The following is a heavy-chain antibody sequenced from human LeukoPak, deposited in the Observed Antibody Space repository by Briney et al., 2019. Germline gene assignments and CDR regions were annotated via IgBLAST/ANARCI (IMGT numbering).Heavy chain of an antibody. Sequence: PSETLSLTCTVSGGSIYSYYWSWIRQPPGKGLEWIGYVYYTGNTDYNPSLKSRVTVSVDTSKNQFSLRLSSVTAADTAIYFCATGNTLRYFNFWGQGTLVTVPS. D-gene: IGHD1-7*01. CDR3: ATGNTLRYFNF. V-gene: IGHV4-59*01. J-gene: IGHJ4*02. CDR2: VYYTGNT. CDR1: GGSIYSYY.